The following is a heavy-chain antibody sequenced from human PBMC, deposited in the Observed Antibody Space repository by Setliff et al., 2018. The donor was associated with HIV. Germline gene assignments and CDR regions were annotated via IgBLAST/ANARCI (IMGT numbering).Heavy chain of an antibody. CDR1: GYTFTSYD. J-gene: IGHJ6*03. CDR2: MNPNSGNT. V-gene: IGHV1-8*01. Sequence: AASVEVSCKASGYTFTSYDINWVRQATGQGLEWMGWMNPNSGNTGYAQKFQGRVTMTRNTSISTAYMELSSLRSEDTAVYYCARGLAVAGKSYYSYYYMDVRGKGTTVTVSS. D-gene: IGHD6-19*01. CDR3: ARGLAVAGKSYYSYYYMDV.